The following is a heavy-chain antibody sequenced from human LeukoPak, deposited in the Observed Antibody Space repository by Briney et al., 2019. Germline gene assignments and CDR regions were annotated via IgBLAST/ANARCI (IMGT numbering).Heavy chain of an antibody. Sequence: GASVKVSCKASGYTFTGYYMHWVRQAPGQGLEWMGWINPNSGGTNYAQKFQGWVTMTRDTSISTAYMELSRLRSDDTAVYCCARATSGYSYDDFDYWGQGTLVTVSS. CDR2: INPNSGGT. D-gene: IGHD5-18*01. J-gene: IGHJ4*02. V-gene: IGHV1-2*04. CDR1: GYTFTGYY. CDR3: ARATSGYSYDDFDY.